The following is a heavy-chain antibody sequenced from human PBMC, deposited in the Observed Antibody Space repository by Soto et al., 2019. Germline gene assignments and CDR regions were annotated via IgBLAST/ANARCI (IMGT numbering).Heavy chain of an antibody. J-gene: IGHJ4*02. CDR1: GYTFTSYG. V-gene: IGHV1-18*01. CDR3: ARGLSAAPPTG. D-gene: IGHD6-6*01. CDR2: ISAYLGKT. Sequence: ASVKVSCKASGYTFTSYGISWVRQAPGQGLEWMGRISAYLGKTNYAQKYQGRVTITTDTSTSTAFMELSSLRSEDTAVYYCARGLSAAPPTGWGLGTLVTVSS.